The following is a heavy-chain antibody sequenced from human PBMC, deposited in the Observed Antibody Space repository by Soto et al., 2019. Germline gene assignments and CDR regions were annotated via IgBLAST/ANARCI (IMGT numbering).Heavy chain of an antibody. CDR1: GYTFTNFG. J-gene: IGHJ4*02. CDR2: ISAYNGNT. D-gene: IGHD2-21*02. V-gene: IGHV1-18*01. CDR3: ARGVTPIDY. Sequence: SSVKVSCKASGYTFTNFGISWVRQAPGQGLEWMGWISAYNGNTNYAQNFQGRVTMTTDTSTSTAYMELRSLRSDDTAVYYCARGVTPIDYWGQGTLVTVSS.